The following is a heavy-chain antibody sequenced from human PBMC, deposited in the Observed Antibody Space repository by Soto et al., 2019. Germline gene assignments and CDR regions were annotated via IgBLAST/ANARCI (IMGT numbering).Heavy chain of an antibody. J-gene: IGHJ6*02. V-gene: IGHV1-18*01. D-gene: IGHD4-17*01. Sequence: ASVKVSCQASGYIFSSFGIIWVRQAPGQGLEWMGWISAYNGNTNYAQKFQGRVTMTTDTSTSTAYVELRSLNSDDTAVYYCAGEARDYGYYYGMDVWGQGTTVTVSS. CDR1: GYIFSSFG. CDR3: AGEARDYGYYYGMDV. CDR2: ISAYNGNT.